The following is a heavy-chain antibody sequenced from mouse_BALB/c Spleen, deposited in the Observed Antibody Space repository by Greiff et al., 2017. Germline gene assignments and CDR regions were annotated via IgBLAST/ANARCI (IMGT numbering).Heavy chain of an antibody. CDR3: NSNWDGAY. CDR1: GFNIKDYY. V-gene: IGHV14-4*02. CDR2: IDPENGDT. D-gene: IGHD4-1*01. Sequence: EVQLQQSGAELVRSGASVKLSCTASGFNIKDYYMHWVKQRPEQGLEWIGWIDPENGDTEYAPKFQGKATMTADTSSNTAYLQLSSLTSEDTAVYYCNSNWDGAYWGQGTLVTVSA. J-gene: IGHJ3*01.